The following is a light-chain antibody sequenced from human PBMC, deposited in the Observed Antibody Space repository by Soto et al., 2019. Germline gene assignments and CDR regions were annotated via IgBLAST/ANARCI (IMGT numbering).Light chain of an antibody. CDR1: QSLSTRY. V-gene: IGKV3-20*01. CDR3: XXXXSSPT. Sequence: PGERATLSCRASQSLSTRYLAWYQQKPGQAPRLLIYGASSRATGIPDRFSGSGSGTDFTLTISRLEPEDFAVYHXXXXXSSPTFGQGTRLEIK. J-gene: IGKJ5*01. CDR2: GAS.